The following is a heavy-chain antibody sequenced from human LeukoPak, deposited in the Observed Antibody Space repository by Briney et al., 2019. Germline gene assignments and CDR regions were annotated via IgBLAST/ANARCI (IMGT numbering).Heavy chain of an antibody. CDR1: GFTFSTYW. V-gene: IGHV3-74*01. CDR3: AKDGGEYYDILTGYYPRLYYIDV. J-gene: IGHJ6*03. D-gene: IGHD3-9*01. Sequence: QPGGSLRLSCAASGFTFSTYWMHWVRLPPGKGLVWVSRIHPDGSVTTYGDSVKGRFTISRDNAKNTLYLEMNSLRAEDTAVYYCAKDGGEYYDILTGYYPRLYYIDVWGKGTTVTISS. CDR2: IHPDGSVT.